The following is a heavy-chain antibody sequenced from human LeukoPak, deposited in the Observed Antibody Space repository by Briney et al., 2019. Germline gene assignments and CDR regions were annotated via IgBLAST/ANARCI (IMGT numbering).Heavy chain of an antibody. CDR2: ISSDGSIV. D-gene: IGHD5/OR15-5a*01. CDR1: GFTFSGYY. J-gene: IGHJ4*02. CDR3: VRVPY. Sequence: GGSLRLSCAASGFTFSGYYMSWMRQAPGKGLEWISYISSDGSIVYYADSVKGRFTISRDNAKSLLYLQMDTVRAEDTAVYYCVRVPYWGQGSLVIVSS. V-gene: IGHV3-11*01.